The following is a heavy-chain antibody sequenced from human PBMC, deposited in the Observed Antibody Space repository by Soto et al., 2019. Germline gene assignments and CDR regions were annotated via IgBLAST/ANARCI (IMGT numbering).Heavy chain of an antibody. CDR2: LMPIFRTP. Sequence: QVQLVQSGAEVKKPGSSVKVSCKASGGTFSTSAISWVRQAPGQGLEWMGGLMPIFRTPDYAQKFQGRVTITADESTSTAYMELSGLRSEDTAVYYCARDKDRQQLGGNYYYIMDVWGQGTTVTVSS. J-gene: IGHJ6*02. CDR1: GGTFSTSA. D-gene: IGHD3-3*02. CDR3: ARDKDRQQLGGNYYYIMDV. V-gene: IGHV1-69*12.